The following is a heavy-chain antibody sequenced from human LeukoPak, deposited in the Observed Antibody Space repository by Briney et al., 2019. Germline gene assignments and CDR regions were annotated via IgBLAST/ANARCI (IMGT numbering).Heavy chain of an antibody. CDR1: GGTFSSYA. Sequence: SVKVSCKASGGTFSSYAISWVRQAPGQGLEWMGRIILILGIANYAQKFQGRVTITADKSTSTAYMELSSLRSEDTAVYYCAREVAVADEYYFDYWGQGTLVTVSS. CDR3: AREVAVADEYYFDY. D-gene: IGHD6-19*01. V-gene: IGHV1-69*04. CDR2: IILILGIA. J-gene: IGHJ4*02.